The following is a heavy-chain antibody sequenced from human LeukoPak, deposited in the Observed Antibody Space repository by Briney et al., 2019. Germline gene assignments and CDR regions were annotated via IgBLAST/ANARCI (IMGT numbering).Heavy chain of an antibody. V-gene: IGHV3-48*04. CDR2: ISGIGSTI. J-gene: IGHJ5*02. CDR1: GFTFSRYS. CDR3: ARYPSRYCTSTSCYLVH. Sequence: PGGSLRLSCVVSGFTFSRYSMNWVRQAPGKGLEWVSYISGIGSTIYYADSVKGRFAISRDNAKNSLYLQMHSLRAEDTAVYYCARYPSRYCTSTSCYLVHWGQGALVTVSS. D-gene: IGHD2-2*01.